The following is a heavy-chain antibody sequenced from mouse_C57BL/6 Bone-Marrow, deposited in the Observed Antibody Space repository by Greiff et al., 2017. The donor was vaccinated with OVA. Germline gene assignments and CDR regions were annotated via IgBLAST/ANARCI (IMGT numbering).Heavy chain of an antibody. J-gene: IGHJ2*01. D-gene: IGHD2-1*01. Sequence: VKLQQPGAELVKPGASVKLSCKASGYTFTSYWMHWVKQRPGQGLEWIGMIHPNSGSTNYNEKFKSKATLTVDKSSSTAYMQLSSLTSEDSAVYYCARSAIYYGNYVGLDYWGQGTTLTVSS. CDR3: ARSAIYYGNYVGLDY. CDR1: GYTFTSYW. CDR2: IHPNSGST. V-gene: IGHV1-64*01.